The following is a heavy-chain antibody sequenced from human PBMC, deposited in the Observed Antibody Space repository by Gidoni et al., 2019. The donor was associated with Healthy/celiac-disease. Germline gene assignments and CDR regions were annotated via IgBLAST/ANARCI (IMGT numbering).Heavy chain of an antibody. V-gene: IGHV1-2*06. Sequence: QVQLVQSGAEVKKPGSSVKVSCKASGYTFTGFYMHWVRQAPGQGLEWMGRINANSGGTNYAQKFQGRVTMTRDTSISTAYMELSRLRSDDTAVYYCATDHDYGSGSYLPPNFLSLWGQGTLVTVSS. D-gene: IGHD3-10*01. CDR3: ATDHDYGSGSYLPPNFLSL. CDR2: INANSGGT. CDR1: GYTFTGFY. J-gene: IGHJ4*02.